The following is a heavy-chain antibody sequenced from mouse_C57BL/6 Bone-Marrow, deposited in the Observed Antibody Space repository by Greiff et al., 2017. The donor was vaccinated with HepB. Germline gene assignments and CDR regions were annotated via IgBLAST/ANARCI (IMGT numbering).Heavy chain of an antibody. CDR3: VRFITNYYAMDY. CDR1: GFSFNTYA. CDR2: IRSKSNNYAT. D-gene: IGHD1-1*01. Sequence: EVMLVESGGGLVQPKGSLKLSCAASGFSFNTYAMNWVRQAPGKGLEWVARIRSKSNNYATYYADSVKDRFTISRDDSESMLYLQMNNLKTEDTAMYYCVRFITNYYAMDYWGQGTSVTVSS. V-gene: IGHV10-1*01. J-gene: IGHJ4*01.